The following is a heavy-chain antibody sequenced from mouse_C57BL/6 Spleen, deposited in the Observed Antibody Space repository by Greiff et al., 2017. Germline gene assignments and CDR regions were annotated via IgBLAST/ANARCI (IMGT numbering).Heavy chain of an antibody. Sequence: QVQLQQPGAELARPGSSVKLSCKASGYTFTSYWMDWVKQRPGQGLEWIGNIYPSDSETHYNQKFKDKATLTVDKSSSTAYMQLSSLTSEDSAVYYCVKRGYYGSSYGFAYWGQGTLVTVSA. D-gene: IGHD1-1*01. CDR3: VKRGYYGSSYGFAY. J-gene: IGHJ3*01. CDR2: IYPSDSET. V-gene: IGHV1-61*01. CDR1: GYTFTSYW.